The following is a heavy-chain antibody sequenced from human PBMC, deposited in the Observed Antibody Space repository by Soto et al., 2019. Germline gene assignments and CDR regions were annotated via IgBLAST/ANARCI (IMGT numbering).Heavy chain of an antibody. Sequence: SVKVSCKASRVAFSKFIVTWVRQAPVLGLEWVGGIIPIFGTANYAQKFQGRVTITADESTSTSYMEVNNLRSEDTAVYYCAKVRYSSPMGYYYGMDVWRQGTTVTVSS. CDR3: AKVRYSSPMGYYYGMDV. CDR2: IIPIFGTA. CDR1: RVAFSKFI. J-gene: IGHJ6*02. V-gene: IGHV1-69*13. D-gene: IGHD6-19*01.